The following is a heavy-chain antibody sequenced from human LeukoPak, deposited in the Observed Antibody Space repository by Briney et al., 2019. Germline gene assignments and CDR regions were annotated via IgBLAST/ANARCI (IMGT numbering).Heavy chain of an antibody. V-gene: IGHV3-30*18. Sequence: GGSLILSCAASGFTFSSYGMHWVRQAPGKGPEWVAVISYDGSNKYYADSVKGRFTISRDNSKNTLYLQMNSLRAEDTAVYYCAKDYLGAVDYWGQGTLVTVSS. D-gene: IGHD1-26*01. CDR2: ISYDGSNK. J-gene: IGHJ4*02. CDR1: GFTFSSYG. CDR3: AKDYLGAVDY.